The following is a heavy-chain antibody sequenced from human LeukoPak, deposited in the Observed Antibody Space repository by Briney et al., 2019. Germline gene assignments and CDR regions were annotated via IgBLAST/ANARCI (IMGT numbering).Heavy chain of an antibody. CDR1: EFTFSSFT. V-gene: IGHV3-30*04. J-gene: IGHJ4*02. CDR3: ARAPLHSNGWSFDY. D-gene: IGHD6-19*01. Sequence: GGSLRLSRAASEFTFSSFTMHWVRQAPGKGLEWVAVISYDGRNKYYADSVKGRFTISRDNSKNTLYLQMNSLRPEDTAVYYCARAPLHSNGWSFDYWGQGTLVAVSS. CDR2: ISYDGRNK.